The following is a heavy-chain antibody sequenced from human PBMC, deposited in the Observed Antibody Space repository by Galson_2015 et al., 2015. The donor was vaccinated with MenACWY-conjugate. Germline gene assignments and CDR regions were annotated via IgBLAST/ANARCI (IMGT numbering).Heavy chain of an antibody. CDR2: ISSDTGTV. CDR1: GFTFSSYD. CDR3: ARGPEVFDY. V-gene: IGHV3-48*03. Sequence: SLRLSCAASGFTFSSYDMNWVRQAPGKGLEWVSYISSDTGTVYYADSVKGRFTISRDNAKSSLYLQMNSLRAEDTAVYYCARGPEVFDYWGQGTLVTFSS. J-gene: IGHJ4*02.